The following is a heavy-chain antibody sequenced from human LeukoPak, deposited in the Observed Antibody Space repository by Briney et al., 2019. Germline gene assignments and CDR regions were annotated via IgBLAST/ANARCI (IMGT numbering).Heavy chain of an antibody. CDR2: INHSGST. D-gene: IGHD3-10*01. J-gene: IGHJ4*02. CDR3: ARAVGGGVDYYGSGSYTFDY. Sequence: SETLSLTCAVYGGSFSGYYWSWIRQPPGKGLEWIGEINHSGSTNYNPSLKSRVTISVDTSKNQFSLKLSSVTAADTAVYYCARAVGGGVDYYGSGSYTFDYWGQGTLVTVSS. CDR1: GGSFSGYY. V-gene: IGHV4-34*01.